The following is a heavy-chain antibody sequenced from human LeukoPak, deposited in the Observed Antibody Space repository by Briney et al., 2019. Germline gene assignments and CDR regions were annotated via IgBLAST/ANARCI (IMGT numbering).Heavy chain of an antibody. D-gene: IGHD3-9*01. Sequence: ASVNVSCKASVYTFTTYDINWVRQAPGQGLEWMGWMNPYSGNTGYAQKFQGRVTMTGNTSISTAYTELSSLRSEDTAVYYCAIGHIPVVIRSLDWSGHYYMDVWGKGTTVTVSS. J-gene: IGHJ6*03. V-gene: IGHV1-8*01. CDR1: VYTFTTYD. CDR3: AIGHIPVVIRSLDWSGHYYMDV. CDR2: MNPYSGNT.